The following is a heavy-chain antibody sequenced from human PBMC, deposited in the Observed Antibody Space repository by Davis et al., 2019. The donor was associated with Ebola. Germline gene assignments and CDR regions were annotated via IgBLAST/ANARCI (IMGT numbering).Heavy chain of an antibody. J-gene: IGHJ4*02. CDR3: ARDVTGDPGSLGY. V-gene: IGHV3-30*02. CDR1: GFTFSSYG. D-gene: IGHD7-27*01. Sequence: PGGSLRLSCAASGFTFSSYGMHWVRQAPGKGLEWVAFIRYDGSNKYYADSVKGRFTISRDNSKNTLYLQMNSLRAEDTAVYYCARDVTGDPGSLGYWGQGTLVTVSS. CDR2: IRYDGSNK.